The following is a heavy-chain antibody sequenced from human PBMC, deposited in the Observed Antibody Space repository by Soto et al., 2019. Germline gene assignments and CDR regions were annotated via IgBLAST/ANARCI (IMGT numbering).Heavy chain of an antibody. J-gene: IGHJ4*02. CDR1: GASVSSTTYY. V-gene: IGHV4-39*01. D-gene: IGHD1-26*01. Sequence: QLQLQESGPGLVKPSETLSLTCAVSGASVSSTTYYWGWIRQPPGKGLEWIATIYYTGTTYYNPSLESPLTIAVDTSKNQFSLHLSSVTAADTAVYYCARHSGIYYGHFDYWRQGTLVTVSS. CDR3: ARHSGIYYGHFDY. CDR2: IYYTGTT.